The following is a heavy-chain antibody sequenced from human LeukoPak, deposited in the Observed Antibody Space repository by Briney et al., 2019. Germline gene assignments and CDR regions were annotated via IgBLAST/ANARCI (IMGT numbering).Heavy chain of an antibody. V-gene: IGHV4-59*08. Sequence: SETLSLTCTVSGGSISSFYWSWIRQPPGSGLEWIAYIYYSGSTSYNPSLKSRVTISVDTSNNEVSLKLSSVTAADTAVYYCARHGYCSGGSCYWDYWGQGTLVTVSS. J-gene: IGHJ4*02. CDR3: ARHGYCSGGSCYWDY. D-gene: IGHD2-15*01. CDR2: IYYSGST. CDR1: GGSISSFY.